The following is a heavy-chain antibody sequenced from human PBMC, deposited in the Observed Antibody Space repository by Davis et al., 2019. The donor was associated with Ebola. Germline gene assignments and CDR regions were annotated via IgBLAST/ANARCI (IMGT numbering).Heavy chain of an antibody. CDR1: GGSISSSSYY. CDR2: IYYSGRT. J-gene: IGHJ4*02. D-gene: IGHD3-22*01. V-gene: IGHV4-39*01. Sequence: MPGGSLRLSCTVPGGSISSSSYYWGWIRQPPGKGLEWFGSIYYSGRTYYNPSLKSRVTISVDTSTNQFSLKLSSVTAADTAVYYCARQPIVVVPQGYFDYWGQGTLVTVSS. CDR3: ARQPIVVVPQGYFDY.